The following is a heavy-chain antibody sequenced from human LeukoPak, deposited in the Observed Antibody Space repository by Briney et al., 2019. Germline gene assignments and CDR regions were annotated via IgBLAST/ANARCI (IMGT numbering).Heavy chain of an antibody. CDR2: IYYSGST. V-gene: IGHV4-39*06. Sequence: SETLTLTCSVSGGSISSSSYYWGWIRQPPGKGLESIGIIYYSGSTYYNPSLKSRVTISVDTSKNQFALKLSSVTAADTAVYYCAREITMIVVVSHGFDYWGQGTLVTVSS. CDR3: AREITMIVVVSHGFDY. J-gene: IGHJ4*02. CDR1: GGSISSSSYY. D-gene: IGHD3-22*01.